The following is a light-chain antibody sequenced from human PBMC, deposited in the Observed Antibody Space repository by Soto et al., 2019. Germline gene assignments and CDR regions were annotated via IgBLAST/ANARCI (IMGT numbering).Light chain of an antibody. CDR2: GAS. CDR3: QQYSTSPRT. J-gene: IGKJ1*01. Sequence: EIVLTQSPGTLSLSPGERATLYCRASQSISSSYVAWYQQKPGQAPRLLIFGASTRATGIPDRFSGSGSGTDFTLTISRLEPEDFAVYFCQQYSTSPRTFGQGTKVDIK. CDR1: QSISSSY. V-gene: IGKV3-20*01.